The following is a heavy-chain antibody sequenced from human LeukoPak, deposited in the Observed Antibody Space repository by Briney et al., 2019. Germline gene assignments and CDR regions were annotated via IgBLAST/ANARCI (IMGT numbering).Heavy chain of an antibody. J-gene: IGHJ3*01. CDR3: AKDIQLST. V-gene: IGHV3-23*01. CDR2: ISYSGGNA. D-gene: IGHD3-16*02. Sequence: RTGGSLRLSCAASGFTFRDSAMTWVRHVPGKGLEWVSLISYSGGNAYYADSVKGRFTISGDNSENTLSLQMNSLRVEDTARYYCAKDIQLSTWGLGTMVTVSS. CDR1: GFTFRDSA.